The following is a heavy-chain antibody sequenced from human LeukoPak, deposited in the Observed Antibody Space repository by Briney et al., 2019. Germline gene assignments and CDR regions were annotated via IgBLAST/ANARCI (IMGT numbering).Heavy chain of an antibody. V-gene: IGHV4-34*01. CDR2: INHSGST. D-gene: IGHD3-16*02. CDR3: AGGLTPVVDVWGSYRPYYFDY. Sequence: SETLSLTCAVYGGSFSNYYWSWIRQPPGKGLEWIGEINHSGSTNYNPSLKSRVTISVDTSKNQFSLKLSSVTAADTAVYYCAGGLTPVVDVWGSYRPYYFDYWGQGTLVTVSS. J-gene: IGHJ4*02. CDR1: GGSFSNYY.